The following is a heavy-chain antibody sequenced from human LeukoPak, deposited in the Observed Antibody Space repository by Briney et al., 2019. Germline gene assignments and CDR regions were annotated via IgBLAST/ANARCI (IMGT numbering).Heavy chain of an antibody. J-gene: IGHJ4*02. CDR3: ARFSGRN. V-gene: IGHV3-7*01. Sequence: GGSLRLSCAASGFTFSSYAMTWVRQAPGKGLEWVANIKQDGSAKYYVDSVKGRFTISRDNAKNSLYLQMGSLRAEDTAVYYCARFSGRNWGQGTLVTVSS. CDR1: GFTFSSYA. D-gene: IGHD2-15*01. CDR2: IKQDGSAK.